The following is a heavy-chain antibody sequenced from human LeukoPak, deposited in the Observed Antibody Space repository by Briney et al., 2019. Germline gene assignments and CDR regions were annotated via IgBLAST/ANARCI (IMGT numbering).Heavy chain of an antibody. J-gene: IGHJ6*04. CDR2: IGSSGSSI. V-gene: IGHV3-48*03. CDR3: ARWTDV. Sequence: GGSLRLSCAASGFTFSSYEMNWVRQAPGKGLEWVSYIGSSGSSIYYAGSVKGRFTISRDNAKNSLYLQMNSLRVEDTAVYYCARWTDVWGKGTTVTVSS. D-gene: IGHD3/OR15-3a*01. CDR1: GFTFSSYE.